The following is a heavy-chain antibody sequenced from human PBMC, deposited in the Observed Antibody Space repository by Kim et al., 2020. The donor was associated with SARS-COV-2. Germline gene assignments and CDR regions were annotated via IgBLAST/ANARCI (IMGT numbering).Heavy chain of an antibody. CDR1: GGTFSSYA. CDR2: IIPIFGTA. Sequence: SVKVSCKASGGTFSSYAISWVRQAPGQGLEWMGGIIPIFGTANYAQKFQGRVTITADESTSTAYMELSSLRSEDTAVYYCASSSSGWYQTLLFYYWGQGTLVTVSS. D-gene: IGHD6-19*01. V-gene: IGHV1-69*13. J-gene: IGHJ4*02. CDR3: ASSSSGWYQTLLFYY.